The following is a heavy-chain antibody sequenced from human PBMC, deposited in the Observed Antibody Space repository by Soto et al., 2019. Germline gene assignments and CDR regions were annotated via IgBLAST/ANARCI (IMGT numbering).Heavy chain of an antibody. CDR2: ISAYNGNT. Sequence: ASVKVSCKASGYTFTSYGISWVLQAPGQGLEWMGWISAYNGNTNYAQKLQGRVTMTTDTSTSTAYMELRSLRSDDTAVYYCARLPYGDYYFDYWGQGTLVTVSS. CDR1: GYTFTSYG. V-gene: IGHV1-18*01. J-gene: IGHJ4*02. CDR3: ARLPYGDYYFDY. D-gene: IGHD4-17*01.